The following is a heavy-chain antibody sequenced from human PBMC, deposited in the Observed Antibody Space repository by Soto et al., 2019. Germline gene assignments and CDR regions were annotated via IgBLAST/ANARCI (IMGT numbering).Heavy chain of an antibody. CDR1: GYTFSAYG. D-gene: IGHD6-13*01. J-gene: IGHJ4*02. V-gene: IGHV3-33*01. CDR3: VRIPATVTSYFDS. Sequence: QVQLVESGGGVVQPGRSLRLSCAASGYTFSAYGMHWVRQAPGKGLDWVALIWYDGSKKDYAESVKGRFTIARDDSKNPWFRKMDSLGAKEPAVYYGVRIPATVTSYFDSWGKGTLVTVS. CDR2: IWYDGSKK.